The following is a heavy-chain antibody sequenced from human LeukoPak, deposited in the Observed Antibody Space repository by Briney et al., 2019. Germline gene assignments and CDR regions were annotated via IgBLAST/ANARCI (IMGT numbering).Heavy chain of an antibody. Sequence: SETLSLTCTVSGGSLSSSDHYWSWIRQPPGKGLEWIAYIYYSGTTYYNPSLLSRVSISVDTSKSQFSLKLSSVTAADTAVYYCAREGGPYRPLDYSGQGTLVTVSS. J-gene: IGHJ4*02. CDR3: AREGGPYRPLDY. CDR2: IYYSGTT. V-gene: IGHV4-30-4*01. CDR1: GGSLSSSDHY.